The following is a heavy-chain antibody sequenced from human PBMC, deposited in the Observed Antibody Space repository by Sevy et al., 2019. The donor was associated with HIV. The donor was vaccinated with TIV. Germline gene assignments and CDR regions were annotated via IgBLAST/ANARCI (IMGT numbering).Heavy chain of an antibody. D-gene: IGHD3-22*01. J-gene: IGHJ4*02. CDR3: ARVIGHDSSGYYLGYYFDY. CDR2: IYSGGST. V-gene: IGHV3-53*01. CDR1: GFTVSSNY. Sequence: GGSLRLSCAASGFTVSSNYMSWVHQAPGKGLEWVSVIYSGGSTYYADSVKGRFTISRDNSKNTLYLQMNSLRAEDTAVYYCARVIGHDSSGYYLGYYFDYWGQGTLVTVSS.